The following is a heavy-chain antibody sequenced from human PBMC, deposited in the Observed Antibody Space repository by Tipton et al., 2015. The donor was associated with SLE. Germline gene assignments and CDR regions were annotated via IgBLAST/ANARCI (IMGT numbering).Heavy chain of an antibody. Sequence: SLRLSCAASGFTFSSYSMNWVRQAPGKGLEWVSSISSSSSYIYYADSVKGRFTISRDNSKNTLYLQMNSLRAEDTAVYYCARERHSSTWSLYWYFDLWGRGTLVTVSS. CDR2: ISSSSSYI. J-gene: IGHJ2*01. V-gene: IGHV3-21*04. D-gene: IGHD6-13*01. CDR1: GFTFSSYS. CDR3: ARERHSSTWSLYWYFDL.